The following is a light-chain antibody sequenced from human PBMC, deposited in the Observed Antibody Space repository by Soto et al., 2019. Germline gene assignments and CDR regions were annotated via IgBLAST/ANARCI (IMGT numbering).Light chain of an antibody. CDR1: QSISSY. J-gene: IGKJ1*01. Sequence: DIQMTQSPSSLSASVGDRVTITCRARQSISSYLNWYQQKPGKAPKLLIYAASSLQSGVPSRFSGGGSGRDFTLTIGSLQPEDFATYDCQQSYSTLWACGQGHKVEIK. V-gene: IGKV1-39*01. CDR2: AAS. CDR3: QQSYSTLWA.